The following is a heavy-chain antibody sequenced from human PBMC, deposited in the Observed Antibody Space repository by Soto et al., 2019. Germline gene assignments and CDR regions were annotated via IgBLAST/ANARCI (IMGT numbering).Heavy chain of an antibody. J-gene: IGHJ4*02. Sequence: GGSLRLSCAASGFTFSSYAMSWVRQAPGKGLEWVSAISGSGGSTYYADSVKGRFTISRDNSKNTLYLQMNSLRAEDTAVYYCAKDPTDIVVVVAATPGRYFDYWGQGTLVTVSS. CDR2: ISGSGGST. CDR1: GFTFSSYA. D-gene: IGHD2-15*01. CDR3: AKDPTDIVVVVAATPGRYFDY. V-gene: IGHV3-23*01.